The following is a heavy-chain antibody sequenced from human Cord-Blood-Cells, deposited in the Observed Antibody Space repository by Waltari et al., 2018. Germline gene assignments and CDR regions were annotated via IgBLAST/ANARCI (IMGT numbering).Heavy chain of an antibody. CDR3: ARGRYDILTGYSYYFDY. CDR2: INPNSGGT. CDR1: GYTFTGYY. Sequence: QVQLVQSGAEVKKPGASVKVSCKASGYTFTGYYMHWVRQAPGQGLEWMGWINPNSGGTNYAQKFQGRVTMTRDTSISTAYMELSRLRSDDKAVYYCARGRYDILTGYSYYFDYWGQGTLVTVSS. J-gene: IGHJ4*02. D-gene: IGHD3-9*01. V-gene: IGHV1-2*02.